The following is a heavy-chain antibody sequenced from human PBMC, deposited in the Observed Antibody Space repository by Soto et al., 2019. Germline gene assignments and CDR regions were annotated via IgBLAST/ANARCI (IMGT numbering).Heavy chain of an antibody. CDR1: GYTFTSYA. CDR3: ARKDSSGTFDY. CDR2: INAGNGNT. D-gene: IGHD6-19*01. J-gene: IGHJ4*02. Sequence: QVQLVQSGAEEKKPGASVKVSCKASGYTFTSYAMHWVRQAPGQRLEWMGWINAGNGNTKYSQKFQGRVTITRDTSASTAYMRLSSLRTEDTSVYYCARKDSSGTFDYWGQGTMVTVSS. V-gene: IGHV1-3*05.